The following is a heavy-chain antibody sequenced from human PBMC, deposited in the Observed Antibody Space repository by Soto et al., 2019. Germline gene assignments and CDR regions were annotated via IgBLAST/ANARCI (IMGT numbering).Heavy chain of an antibody. V-gene: IGHV5-10-1*01. CDR3: ARHARYCSGGSCYSAPPDYYYGMDV. D-gene: IGHD2-15*01. CDR1: GYSFTSYW. J-gene: IGHJ6*02. CDR2: IDPSDSYT. Sequence: GESLKISCKGSGYSFTSYWISWVRQMPGKGLEWMGRIDPSDSYTNYSPSFQGHVTIPADKSISTAYLQWSSLKASDTAMYYCARHARYCSGGSCYSAPPDYYYGMDVWGQGTTVTVSS.